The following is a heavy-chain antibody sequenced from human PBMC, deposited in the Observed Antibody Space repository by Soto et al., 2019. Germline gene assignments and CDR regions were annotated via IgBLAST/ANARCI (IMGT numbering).Heavy chain of an antibody. D-gene: IGHD1-26*01. CDR1: GGTFSSYT. V-gene: IGHV1-69*02. CDR2: IIPILGIA. CDR3: ARVGWGSAGADAFDI. J-gene: IGHJ3*02. Sequence: QVQLVQSGAEVKKPGSSVKVSCKASGGTFSSYTISWVRQAPGQGLEWMGRIIPILGIANYAQKFQGRVTITAAKSTITAYMALSSLRTEDRGVYSCARVGWGSAGADAFDIWGQGTMVTVSS.